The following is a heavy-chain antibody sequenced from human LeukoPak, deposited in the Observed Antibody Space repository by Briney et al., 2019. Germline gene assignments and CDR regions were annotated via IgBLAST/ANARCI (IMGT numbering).Heavy chain of an antibody. Sequence: GRSLRLPCAASGFIFNNYGMHCVRQAPGKGLEWVAVISYDGSNKNYADSVKGRFTISRDSSKNTVYLQMNSLRVEDTAVYYCAKDLAPYCGGDCYFNYWGQGTLVTVSS. CDR3: AKDLAPYCGGDCYFNY. CDR2: ISYDGSNK. CDR1: GFIFNNYG. J-gene: IGHJ4*02. D-gene: IGHD2-21*02. V-gene: IGHV3-30*18.